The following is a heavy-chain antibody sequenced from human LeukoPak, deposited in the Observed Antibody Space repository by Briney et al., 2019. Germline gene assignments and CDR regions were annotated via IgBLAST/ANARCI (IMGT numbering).Heavy chain of an antibody. D-gene: IGHD3-22*01. CDR3: ARRSHYYDGSTAFYI. Sequence: GGSLRLSCAASGFTFSSYWMSWVRQAPGKGLEWVANIKQDGSEKYYVDSVKGRFTISRYNAKNSLYLQMNSLRAEDTAVYYCARRSHYYDGSTAFYIWGQGTMVTVSS. CDR1: GFTFSSYW. CDR2: IKQDGSEK. J-gene: IGHJ3*02. V-gene: IGHV3-7*01.